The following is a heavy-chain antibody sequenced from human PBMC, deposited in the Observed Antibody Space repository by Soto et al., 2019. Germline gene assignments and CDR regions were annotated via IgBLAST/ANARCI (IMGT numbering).Heavy chain of an antibody. D-gene: IGHD4-17*01. Sequence: QAQLQESGPGLVKPSQTLSLTCTVSGGSISTGGYYWTWIRQHPGKGREWIGYIYYSGSTYYNPSLKSRVTISVDTSKNQFSLKLSSVTAADTAVYYCARGLSVTLFDNWGQGTLVTVSS. V-gene: IGHV4-31*03. CDR1: GGSISTGGYY. CDR2: IYYSGST. CDR3: ARGLSVTLFDN. J-gene: IGHJ4*02.